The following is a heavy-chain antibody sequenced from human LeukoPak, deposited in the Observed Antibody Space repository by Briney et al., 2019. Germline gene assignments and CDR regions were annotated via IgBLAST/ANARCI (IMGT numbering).Heavy chain of an antibody. D-gene: IGHD3-3*01. CDR1: GFTFSSYS. CDR3: ARLIGDFWSGYQDY. Sequence: PGGSLRLSCAASGFTFSSYSMNWVRQAPGKGLEWVSYISSSSSYIYYADSVKGRFTISRDNAKNSLYLQMNSLRAEDTAVYYCARLIGDFWSGYQDYWGQGTLVTVSS. V-gene: IGHV3-21*01. J-gene: IGHJ4*02. CDR2: ISSSSSYI.